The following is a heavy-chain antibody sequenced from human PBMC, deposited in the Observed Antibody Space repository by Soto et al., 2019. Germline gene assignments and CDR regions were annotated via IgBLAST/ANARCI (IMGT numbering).Heavy chain of an antibody. CDR2: IRSKSNSYAT. CDR3: TRGYGEYVRDY. J-gene: IGHJ4*02. Sequence: EVQLVESGGGLVQPGGSLKLSCAVSGFTFSGSVMHWVRQASGKGLEWVGRIRSKSNSYATAYAASVKGRFTISRDDSKNTPYLPMTSLKTEDTAVYYGTRGYGEYVRDYWGQGTLVTVSS. V-gene: IGHV3-73*01. CDR1: GFTFSGSV. D-gene: IGHD4-17*01.